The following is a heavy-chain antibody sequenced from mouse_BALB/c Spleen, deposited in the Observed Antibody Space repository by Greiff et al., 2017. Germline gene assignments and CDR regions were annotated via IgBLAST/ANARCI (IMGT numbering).Heavy chain of an antibody. J-gene: IGHJ2*01. D-gene: IGHD2-1*01. CDR2: IRNKANGYTT. Sequence: EVKLMESGGGLVQPGGSLRLSCATSGFTFTDYYMSWVRQPPGKALEWLGFIRNKANGYTTEYSASVKGRFTISRDNSQSILYLQMNTLRAEDSATYYCARDGDGNLFDYCGQGTTLTVSS. CDR1: GFTFTDYY. V-gene: IGHV7-3*02. CDR3: ARDGDGNLFDY.